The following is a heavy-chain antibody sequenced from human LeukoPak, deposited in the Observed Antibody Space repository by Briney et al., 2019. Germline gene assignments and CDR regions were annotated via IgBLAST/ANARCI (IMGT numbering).Heavy chain of an antibody. V-gene: IGHV2-70*11. CDR2: LDWDDDK. Sequence: SGPALVKPTQTLTLTCTFSGFSLSTTGMCVWWIRQPPGKALEWLARLDWDDDKHYTTSLKTRLTISKDTSKNQVVLTMTNMDPADTATYYCARTRGQYYYDSSGYPFDYWGQGTLVTVSS. CDR3: ARTRGQYYYDSSGYPFDY. CDR1: GFSLSTTGMC. J-gene: IGHJ4*02. D-gene: IGHD3-22*01.